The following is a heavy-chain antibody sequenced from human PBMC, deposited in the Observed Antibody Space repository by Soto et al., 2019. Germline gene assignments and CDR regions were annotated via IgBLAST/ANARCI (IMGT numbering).Heavy chain of an antibody. V-gene: IGHV3-15*01. CDR3: TTDQSWRGRQTYYYDSSGYSDY. CDR1: GFTFSNAW. D-gene: IGHD3-22*01. CDR2: IKSKTDGGTT. Sequence: LRLSCAASGFTFSNAWMSWVRQAPGKGLEWVGRIKSKTDGGTTDYAAPVKGRFTISRDDSKNTLYLQMNSLKTEDTAVYYCTTDQSWRGRQTYYYDSSGYSDYWGQGTLVTVSS. J-gene: IGHJ4*02.